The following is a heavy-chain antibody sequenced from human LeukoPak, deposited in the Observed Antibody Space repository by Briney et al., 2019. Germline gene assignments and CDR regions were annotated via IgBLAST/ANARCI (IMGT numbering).Heavy chain of an antibody. D-gene: IGHD3-16*01. CDR1: GYTFTSYY. CDR2: INPTGCST. V-gene: IGHV1-46*01. J-gene: IGHJ6*01. CDR3: ARDLRSTNLGYYYYYGMDV. Sequence: ASVKVSCRASGYTFTSYYMLGVRQAPGQGLEGMEIINPTGCSTSYAQNFQGRGTMTRDTSTSTVYMELSSLRSEDTAVYYCARDLRSTNLGYYYYYGMDVWGQGTTVTVSS.